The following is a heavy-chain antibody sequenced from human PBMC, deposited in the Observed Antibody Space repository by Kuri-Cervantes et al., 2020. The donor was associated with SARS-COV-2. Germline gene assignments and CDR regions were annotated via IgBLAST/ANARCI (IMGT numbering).Heavy chain of an antibody. CDR2: IYYSGSS. V-gene: IGHV4-38-2*02. CDR1: GYSISSGYY. D-gene: IGHD3-3*01. Sequence: SETLSLTCTVSGYSISSGYYWGWIRQPPGKGLEWIGYIYYSGSSTYNPSLESRVTMSIDTSRNQFSLKLSSVTAADTAVYYCARGLWNGLHENWGQGTLVTVSS. J-gene: IGHJ4*02. CDR3: ARGLWNGLHEN.